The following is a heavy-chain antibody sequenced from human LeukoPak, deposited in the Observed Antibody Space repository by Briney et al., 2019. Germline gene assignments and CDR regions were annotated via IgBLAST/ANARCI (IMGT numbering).Heavy chain of an antibody. CDR1: GYTFTSYG. J-gene: IGHJ5*02. CDR2: ISAYNGNT. V-gene: IGHV1-18*01. CDR3: ARLVHPGTTSGWFDP. Sequence: GASVKVSCKASGYTFTSYGISWVRQAPGQGLEWMGWISAYNGNTNYAQKLQGRVTMTTDTSTSTAYMELRSLRSDDTAVYYCARLVHPGTTSGWFDPWGQGTLVTVSS. D-gene: IGHD1-1*01.